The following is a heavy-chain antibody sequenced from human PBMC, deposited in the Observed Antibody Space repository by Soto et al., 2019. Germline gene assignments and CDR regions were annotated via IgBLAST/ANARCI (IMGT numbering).Heavy chain of an antibody. CDR2: IYYSGTT. V-gene: IGHV4-30-4*01. Sequence: PSETLSLTCTVSGASISSGDYYWTWIRQPPEKGLEWIGYIYYSGTTYYNPSLKSRVSTSLDTSKNRFSLQLTSVTAADTGVYYGALRFGTAWGQGTTVTVSS. CDR1: GASISSGDYY. J-gene: IGHJ6*02. CDR3: ALRFGTA. D-gene: IGHD5-12*01.